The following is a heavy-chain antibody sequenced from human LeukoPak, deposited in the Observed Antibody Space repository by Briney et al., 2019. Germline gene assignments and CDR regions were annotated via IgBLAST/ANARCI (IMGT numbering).Heavy chain of an antibody. D-gene: IGHD6-19*01. Sequence: PSETLSLTCAVYGGSFSGYYWSWIRQPPGKGLEWIGEINHSGSTNYNPSLKSRVTISVDTSKNQFSLKLSSVTAADTAVYYCARHKGSVPYSSGWYNYWGQGTLVTVSS. CDR1: GGSFSGYY. V-gene: IGHV4-34*01. CDR2: INHSGST. J-gene: IGHJ4*02. CDR3: ARHKGSVPYSSGWYNY.